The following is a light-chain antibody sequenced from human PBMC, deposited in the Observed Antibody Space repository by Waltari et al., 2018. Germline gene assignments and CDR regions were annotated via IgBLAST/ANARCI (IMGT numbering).Light chain of an antibody. Sequence: DVVMTQSPLSLPVTLGQPASISCKSRQSLVYSDGNTYLMWFQQRPGQSPRRLIYKVSTRDSGVTDRFSGSGSGTDFTLKISRVEAEDVGVYYCMQGTHWPYTFGQGTKLDIK. V-gene: IGKV2-30*01. CDR1: QSLVYSDGNTY. CDR3: MQGTHWPYT. CDR2: KVS. J-gene: IGKJ2*01.